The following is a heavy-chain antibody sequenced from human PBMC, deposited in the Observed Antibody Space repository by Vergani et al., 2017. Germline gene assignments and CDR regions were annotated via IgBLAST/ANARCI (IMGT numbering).Heavy chain of an antibody. CDR2: IKQDGSEK. D-gene: IGHD6-19*01. J-gene: IGHJ4*02. Sequence: EVQLLQSGGGVIQPGGSVRLSCAASGFTFSACPMTWVRQAPGKGLEWVANIKQDGSEKYYVDSVKGRFTISRDNAKNSLYLQMNSLRAEDTAVYYCARDSLAVAGTVYWGQGTLVTVSS. V-gene: IGHV3-7*01. CDR3: ARDSLAVAGTVY. CDR1: GFTFSACP.